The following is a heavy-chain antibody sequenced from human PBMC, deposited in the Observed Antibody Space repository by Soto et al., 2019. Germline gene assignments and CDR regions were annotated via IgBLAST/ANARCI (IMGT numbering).Heavy chain of an antibody. J-gene: IGHJ3*02. D-gene: IGHD5-12*01. V-gene: IGHV1-18*01. CDR1: GYTFTSYG. CDR3: ARPKYSGYDNAFDI. CDR2: ISAYNSNT. Sequence: ASVKVSCKASGYTFTSYGISWVRQAPGQGLEWMGWISAYNSNTNYAQKLQGRVTMTKDTSTSTAYMELRSLRSDDTVVYYCARPKYSGYDNAFDIWGQGTMVTVSS.